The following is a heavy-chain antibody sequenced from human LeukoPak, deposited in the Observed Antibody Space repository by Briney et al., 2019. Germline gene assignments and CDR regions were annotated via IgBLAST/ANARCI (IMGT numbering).Heavy chain of an antibody. Sequence: SETLSLTCTVSGYSISSGYYWGWIRQPPGKGLEWIGSIYHSGSTYYNPSLKSRVTISVDTSKNQFSLRLSSVTAADTAVYYCARESKWGGSSTSAYNWFDPWGQGTLVTVSS. CDR3: ARESKWGGSSTSAYNWFDP. D-gene: IGHD2-2*01. CDR2: IYHSGST. CDR1: GYSISSGYY. V-gene: IGHV4-38-2*02. J-gene: IGHJ5*02.